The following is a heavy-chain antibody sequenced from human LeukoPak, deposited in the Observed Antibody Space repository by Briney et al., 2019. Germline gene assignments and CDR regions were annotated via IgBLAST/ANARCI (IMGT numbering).Heavy chain of an antibody. D-gene: IGHD3-22*01. CDR1: GFTFSSHS. CDR3: ARDDSGG. CDR2: ISSGSSTT. V-gene: IGHV3-48*04. Sequence: GGSLRLSCVASGFTFSSHSMNWVRQAPAMGLEWISYISSGSSTTNYADAVKGRFTISRDNAKNSLYLQMNSLRAEDTAVYYCARDDSGGWGQGTLVTVSS. J-gene: IGHJ4*02.